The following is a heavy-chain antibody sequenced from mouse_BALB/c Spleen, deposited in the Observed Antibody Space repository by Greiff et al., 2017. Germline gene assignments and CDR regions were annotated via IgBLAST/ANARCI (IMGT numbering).Heavy chain of an antibody. J-gene: IGHJ3*01. CDR3: ANWDPAWFAY. CDR2: IYPGDGDT. CDR1: GYTFTSYW. V-gene: IGHV1-87*01. Sequence: QVTLKESGAELARPGASVKLSCKASGYTFTSYWMQWVKQRPGQGLEWIGAIYPGDGDTRYTQKFKGKATLTADKSSSTAYMQLSSLASEDSAVYYCANWDPAWFAYWGQGTLVTVSA. D-gene: IGHD4-1*01.